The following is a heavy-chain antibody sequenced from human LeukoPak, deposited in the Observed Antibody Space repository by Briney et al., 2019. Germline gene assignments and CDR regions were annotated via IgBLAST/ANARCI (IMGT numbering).Heavy chain of an antibody. J-gene: IGHJ3*02. V-gene: IGHV3-53*01. D-gene: IGHD2-15*01. CDR1: GFTVSSNY. Sequence: GGSLRLSCAASGFTVSSNYMSWVRQAPGKGLEWVSVIYSGGSTYYADSVKGRFTISRDNSKNTLYLQMNSLRAEDTAVYYCARGYCSGGSCRNDAFDIWGQGTVVTVSS. CDR2: IYSGGST. CDR3: ARGYCSGGSCRNDAFDI.